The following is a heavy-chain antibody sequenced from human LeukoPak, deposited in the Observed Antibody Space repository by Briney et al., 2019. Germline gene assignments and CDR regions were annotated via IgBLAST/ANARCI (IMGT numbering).Heavy chain of an antibody. J-gene: IGHJ1*01. Sequence: PGGSLRLSCAASGFTFGSYAMSWVRRAPGKGLEWVSSISGNADTAYYAESVKGRFTISRDNSKKTVFLQIAGLRAEDTALYYCAGGNDYFDTSGYYFERLQHWGQGTLVTVSS. V-gene: IGHV3-23*01. CDR2: ISGNADTA. CDR3: AGGNDYFDTSGYYFERLQH. D-gene: IGHD3-22*01. CDR1: GFTFGSYA.